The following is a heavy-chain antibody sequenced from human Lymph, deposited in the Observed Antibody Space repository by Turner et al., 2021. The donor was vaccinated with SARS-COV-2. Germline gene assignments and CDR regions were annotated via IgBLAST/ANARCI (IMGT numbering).Heavy chain of an antibody. V-gene: IGHV4-31*03. J-gene: IGHJ4*02. Sequence: QVQLQESGPGLVTPSQSRSLTCTVSCGCISSGGYYWSWIRQQPGKGLEWTGYIYDSGSTYYNPSLKSRVSISLDTSKNQFSLKLSSVTAADTAVYYCARDYGGNSNYFDYWGQGTLVTVSS. CDR2: IYDSGST. D-gene: IGHD4-17*01. CDR3: ARDYGGNSNYFDY. CDR1: CGCISSGGYY.